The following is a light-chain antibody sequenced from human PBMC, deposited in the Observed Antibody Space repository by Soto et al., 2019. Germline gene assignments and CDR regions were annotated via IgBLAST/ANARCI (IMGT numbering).Light chain of an antibody. CDR2: AAS. V-gene: IGKV1-9*01. CDR3: QQLNSYPST. J-gene: IGKJ5*01. Sequence: DIQMTQSPSTLSASIGDRVTITCRASQNINNWIAWYQQKPGKAPKLLIYAASTLQSGVPSRFSGSGSGTEFTLTISSLQPEDFATYYCQQLNSYPSTFGQGTRLEIK. CDR1: QNINNW.